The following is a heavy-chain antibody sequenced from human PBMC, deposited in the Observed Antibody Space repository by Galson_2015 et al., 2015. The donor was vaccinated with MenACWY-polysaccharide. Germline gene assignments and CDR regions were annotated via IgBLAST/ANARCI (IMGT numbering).Heavy chain of an antibody. V-gene: IGHV1-3*01. J-gene: IGHJ4*02. D-gene: IGHD7-27*01. CDR1: GYTFKSYA. Sequence: SVKVSCKASGYTFKSYAIHWVRQAPGQRLEWMGWINVDKGNTKYSQRFQGRVSITRDTSASTAYMELGGLRSEDTAVYYCARGGTGSLAIDWGQGTLVTVTS. CDR3: ARGGTGSLAID. CDR2: INVDKGNT.